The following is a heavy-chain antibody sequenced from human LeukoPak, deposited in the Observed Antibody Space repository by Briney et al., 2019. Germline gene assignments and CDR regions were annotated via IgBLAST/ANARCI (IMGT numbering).Heavy chain of an antibody. J-gene: IGHJ4*02. V-gene: IGHV3-21*01. CDR1: GFTFSSYS. D-gene: IGHD5-18*01. Sequence: GGSLRLSCAASGFTFSSYSMNWVRQAPGKGLEWVSSISSSSSYIYYADSVKGRFTISRDNAKKSLYLQMNSLRAEDTAVYYCASLARDTATDYWGQGTLVTVSS. CDR3: ASLARDTATDY. CDR2: ISSSSSYI.